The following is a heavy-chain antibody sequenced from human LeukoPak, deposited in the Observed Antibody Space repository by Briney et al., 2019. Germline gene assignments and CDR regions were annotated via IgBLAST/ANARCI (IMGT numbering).Heavy chain of an antibody. D-gene: IGHD3-10*01. J-gene: IGHJ6*03. CDR2: IYSGGST. CDR1: GITVSSNY. Sequence: PGGSLRLSCAASGITVSSNYISWVRQAPGKGLEWVSVIYSGGSTYYAGSVKGRFTISRDNSKNTLYLQMNSLRAEDTAVYYCARVLSGRGSLYSYYYYMDVWGKGTTVTISS. CDR3: ARVLSGRGSLYSYYYYMDV. V-gene: IGHV3-53*01.